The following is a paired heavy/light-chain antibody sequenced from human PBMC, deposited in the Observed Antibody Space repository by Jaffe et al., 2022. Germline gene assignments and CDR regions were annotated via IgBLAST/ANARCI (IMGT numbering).Heavy chain of an antibody. V-gene: IGHV3-23*01. Sequence: EVQLLESGGGLVQPGGSLRLSCAASGFTFSSYAMSWVRQAPGKGLEWVSAISGSGGRTYFADSVKGRFTISRDNSKSTLYLQMNSLRAEDTAVYYCAKDGYGDYYYYYYMDVWGKGTTVTVSS. J-gene: IGHJ6*03. CDR2: ISGSGGRT. D-gene: IGHD4-17*01. CDR3: AKDGYGDYYYYYYMDV. CDR1: GFTFSSYA.
Light chain of an antibody. Sequence: EIVLTQSPGTLSLSPGERATLSCRASQSVSSSYLAWYQQKPGQAPRLLIYGASSRATGIPDRFSGSGSGTDFTLTISRLEPEDFAVYYCQQYGPRHTFGQGTKLEIK. V-gene: IGKV3-20*01. CDR3: QQYGPRHT. CDR1: QSVSSSY. J-gene: IGKJ2*01. CDR2: GAS.